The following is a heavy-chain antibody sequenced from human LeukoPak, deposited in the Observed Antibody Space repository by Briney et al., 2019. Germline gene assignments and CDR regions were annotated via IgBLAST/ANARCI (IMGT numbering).Heavy chain of an antibody. J-gene: IGHJ4*02. V-gene: IGHV6-1*01. Sequence: SQTLSLTCAISGDSVSSNIVAWNWIRQSPSRGLEWLGRTYYRSTWYNDYAVSVKSRITINPDTSKNQLSLQLNSVTPEDTAVYYCARGSSGRLEGYFDYWGQGTLVTVSS. D-gene: IGHD6-19*01. CDR3: ARGSSGRLEGYFDY. CDR1: GDSVSSNIVA. CDR2: TYYRSTWYN.